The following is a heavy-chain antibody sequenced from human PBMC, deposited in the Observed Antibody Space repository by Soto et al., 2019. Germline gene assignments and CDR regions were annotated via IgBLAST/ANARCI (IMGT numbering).Heavy chain of an antibody. CDR3: ARDPSYFGSGSYYYFDY. V-gene: IGHV3-66*01. D-gene: IGHD3-10*01. CDR1: KFLVSKNY. J-gene: IGHJ4*02. CDR2: IKSGGDT. Sequence: PGGSLRLSCAASKFLVSKNYINWVRQAPGKGLEWVALIKSGGDTYYTDSVTGRFTISRDNSKNTVFLQMSSLRAGDTAVYYCARDPSYFGSGSYYYFDYWGQGALVTVSS.